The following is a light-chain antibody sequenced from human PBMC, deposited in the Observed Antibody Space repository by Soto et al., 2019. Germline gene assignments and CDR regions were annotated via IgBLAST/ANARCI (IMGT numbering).Light chain of an antibody. CDR1: QSVSSSY. CDR2: GAS. CDR3: QQYGNSQIN. Sequence: IVLTQSPGTLSLSPGERATLSCRASQSVSSSYLACYQQKPGQAPRLLIYGASSRATCIPDRFSGSGSGTDFTLAINRLEPEDFAVYYCQQYGNSQINCGQVTRLEIK. V-gene: IGKV3-20*01. J-gene: IGKJ5*01.